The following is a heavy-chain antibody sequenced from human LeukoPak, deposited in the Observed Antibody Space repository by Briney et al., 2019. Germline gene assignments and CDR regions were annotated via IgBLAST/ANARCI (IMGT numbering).Heavy chain of an antibody. J-gene: IGHJ5*02. CDR3: ARGPQGRNWFDP. Sequence: PETLSLTCAVYGGSFSGYYWSWIRQPPGKGLEWIGEINHSGSTNYNPSLKSRVTISVDTSKNQFSLKLSSVTAADTAVYYCARGPQGRNWFDPWGQGTLVTVSS. CDR2: INHSGST. D-gene: IGHD7-27*01. CDR1: GGSFSGYY. V-gene: IGHV4-34*01.